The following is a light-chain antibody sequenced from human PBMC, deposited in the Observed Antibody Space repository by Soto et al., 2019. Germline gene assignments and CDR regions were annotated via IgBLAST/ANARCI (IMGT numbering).Light chain of an antibody. CDR1: QSVSSY. J-gene: IGKJ5*01. V-gene: IGKV3-11*01. CDR2: DAS. Sequence: DIVVPQSPLSLTVTTREPAAISFMASQSVSSYLAWHQQKPGQAPRLLIYDASNRATGIPARFSGSGSGTDFTLTISSLEPEDFAVYYCQQRSSWPITFGQGTRLEIK. CDR3: QQRSSWPIT.